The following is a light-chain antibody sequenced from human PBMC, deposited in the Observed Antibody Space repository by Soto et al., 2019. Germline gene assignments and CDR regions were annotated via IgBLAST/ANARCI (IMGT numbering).Light chain of an antibody. CDR1: SSDVGSYNL. CDR3: CSYAGSSPHV. V-gene: IGLV2-23*01. Sequence: QSVLTQPASVSGSPGQSATISCNGTSSDVGSYNLVSWYQQHPGKAPKLMIYEGSKRPSGVSNRFSGSKSGNTASLTISGLQAEDEADYYCCSYAGSSPHVFGTGTKVTVL. J-gene: IGLJ1*01. CDR2: EGS.